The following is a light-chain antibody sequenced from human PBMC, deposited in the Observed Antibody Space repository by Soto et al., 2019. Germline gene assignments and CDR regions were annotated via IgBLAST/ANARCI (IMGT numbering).Light chain of an antibody. CDR3: QQSYSTTWR. V-gene: IGKV1-5*03. CDR2: KAS. CDR1: QSISSW. J-gene: IGKJ1*01. Sequence: EIQMTQSPSTLSASVGDRVRITCRASQSISSWLAWYQQKQGKAPKILIYKASSLESGVPSRFSGSESGTDGTITISGLKTEDGSTYYCQQSYSTTWRFGQGTKVDIK.